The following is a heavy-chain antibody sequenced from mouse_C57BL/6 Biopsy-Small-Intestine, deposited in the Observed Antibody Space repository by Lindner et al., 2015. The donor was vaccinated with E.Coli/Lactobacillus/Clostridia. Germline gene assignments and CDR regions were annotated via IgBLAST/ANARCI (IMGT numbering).Heavy chain of an antibody. J-gene: IGHJ2*01. D-gene: IGHD2-12*01. Sequence: SVKVSCKASGYTFTRYFMHWLRQAPGQGLEWMGIISPSHGSTNYAQKFQGRLTMTRDTSTSTVYMDLISLTSDDTAVYYCARVAYSDSQRFPDYFDYWGQGTLVTVSS. CDR2: ISPSHGST. V-gene: IGHV1-53*01. CDR1: GYTFTRYF. CDR3: ARVAYSDSQRFPDYFDY.